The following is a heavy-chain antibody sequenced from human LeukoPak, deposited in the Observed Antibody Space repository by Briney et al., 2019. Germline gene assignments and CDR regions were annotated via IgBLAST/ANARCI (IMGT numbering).Heavy chain of an antibody. CDR2: IYWNDDK. D-gene: IGHD3-10*02. J-gene: IGHJ4*02. V-gene: IGHV2-5*01. CDR3: APRCSDSYFDY. CDR1: GFSLSTSGLG. Sequence: SGPTLVKPKQTLTLTCTFSGFSLSTSGLGVGWLRQPPGKAPECLGVIYWNDDKRYSPSLKSRLTFLKDTSRNQVVLIMTDMDPVDTATYYCAPRCSDSYFDYWGQGTLVTVSS.